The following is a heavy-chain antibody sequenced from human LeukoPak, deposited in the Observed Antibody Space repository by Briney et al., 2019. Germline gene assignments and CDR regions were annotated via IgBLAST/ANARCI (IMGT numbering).Heavy chain of an antibody. CDR2: ISYSGST. Sequence: SETLSLTCSVSGVSISSSSYYWGWIRPPPGKGLEWIGSISYSGSTYYNPSLKSRVTISVDASKNQFSLELSSVTAADRAVYYCARHRGISYFYGMDVWGQGTTITVSS. V-gene: IGHV4-39*01. CDR3: ARHRGISYFYGMDV. CDR1: GVSISSSSYY. J-gene: IGHJ6*02. D-gene: IGHD3-16*01.